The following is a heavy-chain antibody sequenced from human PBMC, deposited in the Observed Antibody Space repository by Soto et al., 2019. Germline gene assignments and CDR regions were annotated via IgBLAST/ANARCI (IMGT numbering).Heavy chain of an antibody. D-gene: IGHD1-26*01. V-gene: IGHV3-21*01. J-gene: IGHJ4*02. CDR1: GFTFSNYN. CDR3: ARDVWGVEQATKDF. Sequence: GGSLRLSCEASGFTFSNYNMNWVRQAPGRGLEWVSSISSSSSYIYYSDSVKGRFTISRDNAENSLYLQMNSLRAEDTAVYYCARDVWGVEQATKDFWGQGTLVTVSS. CDR2: ISSSSSYI.